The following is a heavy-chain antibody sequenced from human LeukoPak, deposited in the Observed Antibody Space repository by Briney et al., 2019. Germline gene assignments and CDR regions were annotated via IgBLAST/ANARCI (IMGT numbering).Heavy chain of an antibody. CDR1: GGSISSSSYY. CDR2: IYYSGST. CDR3: ARDFGSGSYYNPVDY. D-gene: IGHD3-10*01. Sequence: SETLSLTCTVSGGSISSSSYYWGWIRQPPGKGLEWIGSIYYSGSTYYNPSLKSRVTISVDTSKNQFSLKLSSVTAADTAVYYCARDFGSGSYYNPVDYWGQGTLVTVSS. V-gene: IGHV4-39*07. J-gene: IGHJ4*02.